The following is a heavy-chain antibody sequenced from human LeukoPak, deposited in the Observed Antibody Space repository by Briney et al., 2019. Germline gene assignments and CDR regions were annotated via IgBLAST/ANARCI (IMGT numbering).Heavy chain of an antibody. CDR1: GGSISSSSYY. D-gene: IGHD6-13*01. CDR3: AREALDEQQLVVGYFDY. J-gene: IGHJ4*02. Sequence: SETLSLTCTVSGGSISSSSYYWGWIRQPPGKGLEWIGSIYHSGSTYYSPSLKSRVTISVDTSKNQFSLKLSSVTAADTAVYYCAREALDEQQLVVGYFDYWGQGTLVTVSS. V-gene: IGHV4-39*07. CDR2: IYHSGST.